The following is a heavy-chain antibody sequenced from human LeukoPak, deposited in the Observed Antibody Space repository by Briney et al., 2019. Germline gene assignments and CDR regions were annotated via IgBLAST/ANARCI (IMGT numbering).Heavy chain of an antibody. V-gene: IGHV1-24*01. Sequence: ASVKVSCKVSGYSLKTLSMHWVRQVPGKGLEWMGGFDPEDGQRIYAQKFQGRVSMTEDTSRDIAYMDLSSLRSEDTAVYYRATVSWAVSGAFDYWGQGTPVTVSS. CDR1: GYSLKTLS. CDR3: ATVSWAVSGAFDY. D-gene: IGHD1-26*01. J-gene: IGHJ4*02. CDR2: FDPEDGQR.